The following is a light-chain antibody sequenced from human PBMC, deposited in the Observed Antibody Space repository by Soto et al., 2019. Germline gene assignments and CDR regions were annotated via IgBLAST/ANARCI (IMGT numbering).Light chain of an antibody. CDR3: QQSYSGPPT. V-gene: IGKV1-39*01. CDR2: TAS. Sequence: DIQLTQSPSSLSASLGDRVTITCRASQTTKKYLNWYQQKPGKAPKLLIYTASTLQSGVPSRFSGSGSETDFTLTISSLQFEDFATYYCQQSYSGPPTFGQGTKVEIK. CDR1: QTTKKY. J-gene: IGKJ1*01.